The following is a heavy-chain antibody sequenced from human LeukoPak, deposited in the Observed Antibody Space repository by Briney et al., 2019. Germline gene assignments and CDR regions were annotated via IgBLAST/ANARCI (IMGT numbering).Heavy chain of an antibody. CDR1: GFIFSSYA. CDR3: ARGRGLYCSSTSCSSFDY. Sequence: GGSLRLSCAASGFIFSSYAMHWVRQAPGKGLEYVSAISSNGGSTYYANSVKGRFTISRDNSKNTLYLQMGSLRAEDMAVYYCARGRGLYCSSTSCSSFDYWGQGTLVTVSS. V-gene: IGHV3-64*01. CDR2: ISSNGGST. J-gene: IGHJ4*02. D-gene: IGHD2-2*01.